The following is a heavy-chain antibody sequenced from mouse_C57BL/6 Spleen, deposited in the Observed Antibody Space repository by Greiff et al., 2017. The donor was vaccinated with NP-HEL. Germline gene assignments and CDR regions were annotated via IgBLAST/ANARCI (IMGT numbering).Heavy chain of an antibody. V-gene: IGHV5-17*01. J-gene: IGHJ3*01. CDR1: GFIFSDYG. D-gene: IGHD2-3*01. CDR2: ISSGSSTI. CDR3: AREGYSWFAY. Sequence: EVKLMESGGGLVKPGGSLKLSCAASGFIFSDYGMHWVRQAPEKGLEWVAYISSGSSTIYYADTVKGRFTISRDNAKNTLFLQMTSLRSEDTAMYYCAREGYSWFAYWGQGTLVTVSA.